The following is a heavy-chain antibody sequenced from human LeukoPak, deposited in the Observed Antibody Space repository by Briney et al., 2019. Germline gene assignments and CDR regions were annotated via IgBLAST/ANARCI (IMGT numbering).Heavy chain of an antibody. J-gene: IGHJ3*02. V-gene: IGHV3-23*01. CDR2: ISGSGGST. Sequence: GGSLRLSCAASRFTFSSYGMSWVRQAPGKGLEWVSGISGSGGSTYYADSVKGRLTISRDNSKNTLYLQMNSLRAEDTAVYYCAKGRDSSGWFDDAFDIWGQGTMVTVSS. CDR1: RFTFSSYG. CDR3: AKGRDSSGWFDDAFDI. D-gene: IGHD6-19*01.